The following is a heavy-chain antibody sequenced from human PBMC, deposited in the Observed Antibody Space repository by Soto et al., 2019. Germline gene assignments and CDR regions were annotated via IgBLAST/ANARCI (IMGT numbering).Heavy chain of an antibody. CDR3: ARWYNWNDAMWFDP. CDR1: GGSISSYY. J-gene: IGHJ5*02. Sequence: SETLSLTCTVSGGSISSYYWSWIRQPPGKGLEWIGYIYYSGSTNYNPSLKSRVTISVDTSKNQFSLKLSSVTAADTAVYYCARWYNWNDAMWFDPWGPGTLVTVSS. V-gene: IGHV4-59*01. CDR2: IYYSGST. D-gene: IGHD1-1*01.